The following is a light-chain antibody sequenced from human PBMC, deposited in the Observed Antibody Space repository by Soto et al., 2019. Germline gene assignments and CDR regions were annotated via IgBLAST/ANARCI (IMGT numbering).Light chain of an antibody. CDR1: QGIRND. CDR2: GAS. Sequence: AIQMTQSPSSLSASVGDRVTITCRASQGIRNDLDWYQQKPGKAPKLLIYGASNLQSGVPSRFSGSGSGTDFTLTISSLEPEDFAVYYCQQRSNWPPITFGQGTRLEIK. CDR3: QQRSNWPPIT. J-gene: IGKJ5*01. V-gene: IGKV1-6*01.